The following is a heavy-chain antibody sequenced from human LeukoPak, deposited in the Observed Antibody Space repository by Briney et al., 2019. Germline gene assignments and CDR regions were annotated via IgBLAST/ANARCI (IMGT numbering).Heavy chain of an antibody. CDR3: ARGGGMVASNDY. D-gene: IGHD1-26*01. CDR2: IYYSWST. J-gene: IGHJ4*02. Sequence: LETLSLTCTVSGGSISSSSYYWGWIRQPPWKGLEWIVRIYYSWSTYYNPSLNSRVTISVDTSKNQFSLKLSSVTAADTAVYYCARGGGMVASNDYWGKGKLVTVSS. CDR1: GGSISSSSYY. V-gene: IGHV4-39*01.